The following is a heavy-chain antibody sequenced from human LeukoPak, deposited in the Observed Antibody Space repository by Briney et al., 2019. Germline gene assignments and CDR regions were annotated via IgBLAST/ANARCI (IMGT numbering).Heavy chain of an antibody. CDR2: IRNLAYGGTT. J-gene: IGHJ4*02. CDR1: GFTFGDYT. CDR3: SVDIGDY. Sequence: PGGSLRLSCTASGFTFGDYTMTWVRQAPGKGLGWVGFIRNLAYGGTTEYAASVKGRFIISRDDSKSIAYLQMNSLKTEDTAVYYCSVDIGDYWGQGILVTVSS. D-gene: IGHD2-2*03. V-gene: IGHV3-49*04.